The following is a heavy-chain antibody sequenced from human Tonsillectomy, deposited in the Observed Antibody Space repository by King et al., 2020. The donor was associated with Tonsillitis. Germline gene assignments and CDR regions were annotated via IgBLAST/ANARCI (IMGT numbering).Heavy chain of an antibody. Sequence: VQLVESGGGVVQPGGSLRLSCAASGFTFSNSWMSWVRQAPGKGLEWVANIKKDGSEKSYVDSVKGRFTISRDNAENSLYLQMNSLRAEDTAVYYCVRLGSSILSFYWYFDLWGRGTLVTVSS. D-gene: IGHD3-3*02. J-gene: IGHJ2*01. V-gene: IGHV3-7*01. CDR1: GFTFSNSW. CDR3: VRLGSSILSFYWYFDL. CDR2: IKKDGSEK.